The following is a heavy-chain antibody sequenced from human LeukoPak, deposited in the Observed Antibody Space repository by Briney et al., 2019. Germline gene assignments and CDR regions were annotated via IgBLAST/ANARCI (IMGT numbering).Heavy chain of an antibody. CDR3: ARAYCSGGSCSAEVDY. J-gene: IGHJ4*02. Sequence: SVKVSCKASGGTFSSYAISWVRQAPGQGLERMGGIIPIFGTANYAQKFQGRVTITADESTSTVYMELSSLRSEDTAVYYCARAYCSGGSCSAEVDYWGQGTLVTVSS. CDR2: IIPIFGTA. CDR1: GGTFSSYA. D-gene: IGHD2-15*01. V-gene: IGHV1-69*13.